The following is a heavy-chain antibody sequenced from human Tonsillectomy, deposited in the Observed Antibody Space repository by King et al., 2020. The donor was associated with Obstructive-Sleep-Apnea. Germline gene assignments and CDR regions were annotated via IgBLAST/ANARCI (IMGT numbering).Heavy chain of an antibody. D-gene: IGHD3-10*01. CDR1: GFTFSSYS. Sequence: DVQLVESGGGLVKPGGSLRLSCAASGFTFSSYSMNWVRQAPGKGLEWVSSISSSSSYIYYADSVKGRFTISRDNAENSLYLQMNSLRAEDTAVYYCARDYYGSGSYYPLPDYYYYGMDVWGQGTTVTVSS. V-gene: IGHV3-21*01. J-gene: IGHJ6*02. CDR2: ISSSSSYI. CDR3: ARDYYGSGSYYPLPDYYYYGMDV.